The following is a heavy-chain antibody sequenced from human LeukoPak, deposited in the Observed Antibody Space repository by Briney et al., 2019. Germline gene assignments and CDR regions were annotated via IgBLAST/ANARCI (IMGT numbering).Heavy chain of an antibody. J-gene: IGHJ4*02. CDR3: AIEVLWFGELLTSNDLDY. CDR1: GDSISSGASY. CDR2: IYYSGST. Sequence: SQTLSLTCTVSGDSISSGASYWSWIRRPPGKGLEWIGSIYYSGSTYYNPSLKSRVTISVDTSKNQFSLKLSSVTAADTAVYYCAIEVLWFGELLTSNDLDYWGQGTLVTVSS. V-gene: IGHV4-39*07. D-gene: IGHD3-10*01.